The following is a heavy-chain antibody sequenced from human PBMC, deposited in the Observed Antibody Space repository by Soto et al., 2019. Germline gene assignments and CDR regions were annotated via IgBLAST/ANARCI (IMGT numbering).Heavy chain of an antibody. Sequence: PSETLSLTCTVSGCSISSGGYYWSWIRQHPGKGLEWIGYIYYSGSTYYNPSLKSRVTISVDTSKNQFSLKLSSVTAADTAVYYCASLSGSGSYYNWFDPWGQGTLVTVSS. CDR2: IYYSGST. CDR3: ASLSGSGSYYNWFDP. J-gene: IGHJ5*02. V-gene: IGHV4-31*03. D-gene: IGHD3-10*01. CDR1: GCSISSGGYY.